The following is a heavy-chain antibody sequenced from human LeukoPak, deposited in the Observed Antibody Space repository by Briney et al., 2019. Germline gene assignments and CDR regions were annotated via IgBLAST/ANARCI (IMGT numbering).Heavy chain of an antibody. Sequence: PGGSLRLSCAASGFXFSSYSINWVRQAPGKGLEWVSYISSSSSTIYYADSVKGRFTISRDNAKNSLYLQMNSLRDEDTAVYYCARDSPDYGSGSYYSLHPWGQGTLVTVSS. CDR1: GFXFSSYS. CDR3: ARDSPDYGSGSYYSLHP. D-gene: IGHD3-10*01. CDR2: ISSSSSTI. V-gene: IGHV3-48*02. J-gene: IGHJ5*02.